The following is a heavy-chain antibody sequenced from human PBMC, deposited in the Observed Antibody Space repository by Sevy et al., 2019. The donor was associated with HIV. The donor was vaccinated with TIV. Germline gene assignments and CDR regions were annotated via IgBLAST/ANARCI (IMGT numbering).Heavy chain of an antibody. V-gene: IGHV3-48*01. D-gene: IGHD2-2*01. CDR1: GFTFSSYS. J-gene: IGHJ5*02. CDR2: ISRSSSTI. Sequence: GGSLRLSCAASGFTFSSYSMNWVRQAPGKGLEWVSYISRSSSTIYYVDSVKGRFTISRDNAKNTLYLQMNSLRAEDTAVYYCARDVIVVVPAALGENWFDPWGQGTLVTVSS. CDR3: ARDVIVVVPAALGENWFDP.